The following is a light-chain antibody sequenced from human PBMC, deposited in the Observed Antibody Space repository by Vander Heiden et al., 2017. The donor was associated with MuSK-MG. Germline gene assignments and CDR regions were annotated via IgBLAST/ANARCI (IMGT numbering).Light chain of an antibody. CDR2: GKN. J-gene: IGLJ2*01. Sequence: SSELTQDPAVSVALGQPVRITCQGDSLRSYYASWYQQKQGQAPVLVIYGKNNRPAGIPDRCSGSSSGNTAALTITGAQAEDEADYYCNSRDSSGNHLVFGGGTKLTVL. CDR1: SLRSYY. V-gene: IGLV3-19*01. CDR3: NSRDSSGNHLV.